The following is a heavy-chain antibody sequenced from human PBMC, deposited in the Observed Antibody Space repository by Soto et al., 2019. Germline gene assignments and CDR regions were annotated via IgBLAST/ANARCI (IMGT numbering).Heavy chain of an antibody. CDR3: AKDGGVMGPTTVTSMDV. Sequence: GGSLRLSCAASGFTFSSYAMSWVRQAPGKGLEWVSAISGSGGSTYYADSVKGRFTISRDNSKNTLYLQMNRLRAEDTAVYYCAKDGGVMGPTTVTSMDVWGQGTTVTVSS. CDR2: ISGSGGST. CDR1: GFTFSSYA. D-gene: IGHD4-17*01. V-gene: IGHV3-23*01. J-gene: IGHJ6*02.